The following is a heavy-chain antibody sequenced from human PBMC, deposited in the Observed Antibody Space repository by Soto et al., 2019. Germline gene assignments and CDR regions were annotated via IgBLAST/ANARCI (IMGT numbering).Heavy chain of an antibody. J-gene: IGHJ5*01. CDR3: AREKLQGKVWDYRVNWFDS. CDR2: ISPYNANT. D-gene: IGHD3-16*01. V-gene: IGHV1-18*04. CDR1: GYTFTSYG. Sequence: ASVKVSCKASGYTFTSYGISWVRQAPGQGLEWMGWISPYNANTNYAQKFQGRVTMTTETPTTTSYMELAGLTSDDTAVYYCAREKLQGKVWDYRVNWFDSCGQGTLVTVSS.